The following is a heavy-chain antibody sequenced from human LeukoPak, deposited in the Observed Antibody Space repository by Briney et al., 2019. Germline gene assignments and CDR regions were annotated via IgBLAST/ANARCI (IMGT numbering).Heavy chain of an antibody. Sequence: PSETLSLTCAVYGGSFSGYYWSWIRQPPGKGLEWIGEINHSGNTNYNPSLKSRVTISVDTSKKQFSLKLSSVTAADTAVYYCARRKDIVVVPAVRGAFDYWGQGTLVTVSS. J-gene: IGHJ4*02. CDR3: ARRKDIVVVPAVRGAFDY. CDR1: GGSFSGYY. CDR2: INHSGNT. D-gene: IGHD2-2*01. V-gene: IGHV4-34*01.